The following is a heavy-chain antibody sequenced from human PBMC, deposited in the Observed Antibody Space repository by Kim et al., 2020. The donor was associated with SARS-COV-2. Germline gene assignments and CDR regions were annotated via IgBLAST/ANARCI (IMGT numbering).Heavy chain of an antibody. V-gene: IGHV1-58*01. CDR2: IVVGSGNT. Sequence: SVKVSCKASGFTFTSSAVQWVRQARGQRLEWIGWIVVGSGNTNYAQKFQERVTITRDMSTSTAYMELSSLRSEDTAVYYCAADGAPLRYFDWLPRFDYWGQGTLVTVSS. CDR1: GFTFTSSA. CDR3: AADGAPLRYFDWLPRFDY. J-gene: IGHJ4*02. D-gene: IGHD3-9*01.